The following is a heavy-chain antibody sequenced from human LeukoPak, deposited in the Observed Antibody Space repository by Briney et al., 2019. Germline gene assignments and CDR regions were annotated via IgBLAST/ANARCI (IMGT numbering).Heavy chain of an antibody. Sequence: GASVKVSCKASGYTFTSYDINWVRQATGQGLEWMGWMNPNSGNTGYAQKFQGRVTMTRNTSISTAYMELSSLRSEGTAVYYCARVGYDFWSGYSNWFDPWGQGTLVTVSS. J-gene: IGHJ5*02. CDR1: GYTFTSYD. D-gene: IGHD3-3*01. V-gene: IGHV1-8*01. CDR3: ARVGYDFWSGYSNWFDP. CDR2: MNPNSGNT.